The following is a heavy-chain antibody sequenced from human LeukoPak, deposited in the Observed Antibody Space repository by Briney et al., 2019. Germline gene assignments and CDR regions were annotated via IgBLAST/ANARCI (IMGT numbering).Heavy chain of an antibody. CDR3: AKDLVGGEYCSGGSCPTFDY. D-gene: IGHD2-15*01. CDR1: GFTFSSYG. V-gene: IGHV3-30*18. J-gene: IGHJ4*02. CDR2: ISYDGSNK. Sequence: GSLRLSCAASGFTFSSYGMHWVRQAPGKGLEWVAVISYDGSNKYYADSVKGRFTISRDNSKNTLYLQMNSLRAEDTAVYYCAKDLVGGEYCSGGSCPTFDYWGQGTLVTVSS.